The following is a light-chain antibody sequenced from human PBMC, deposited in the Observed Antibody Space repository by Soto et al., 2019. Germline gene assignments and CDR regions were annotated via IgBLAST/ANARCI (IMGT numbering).Light chain of an antibody. Sequence: EIVLTQSPATLSLSPGERATLSCRASQSVGSSLAWYPQKPCQAPRLLIHDASNRATGIPARFSGSGSLSDFNPTISSLESDAVAVYYCLQRGDWRPLTFGQGTKVEIK. CDR2: DAS. J-gene: IGKJ1*01. V-gene: IGKV3-11*01. CDR3: LQRGDWRPLT. CDR1: QSVGSS.